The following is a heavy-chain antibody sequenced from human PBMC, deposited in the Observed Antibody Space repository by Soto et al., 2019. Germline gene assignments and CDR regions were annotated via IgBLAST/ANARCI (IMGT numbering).Heavy chain of an antibody. V-gene: IGHV4-59*01. J-gene: IGHJ6*02. Sequence: SETLSLTCTVSGGSISSYYWSWIRQPPGKGLEWIGYIYYSGSTNYNPSLKSRVTISVDTSKNQFSLKLSSVTAADTAVYYCARDGYCSGGSCYFFHDYYGMDVWGQGTTVTVSS. CDR3: ARDGYCSGGSCYFFHDYYGMDV. CDR1: GGSISSYY. D-gene: IGHD2-15*01. CDR2: IYYSGST.